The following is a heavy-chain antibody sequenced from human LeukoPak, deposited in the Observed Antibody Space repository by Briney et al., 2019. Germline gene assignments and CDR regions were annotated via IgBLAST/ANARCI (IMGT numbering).Heavy chain of an antibody. CDR2: IGAYNGNT. V-gene: IGHV1-18*01. J-gene: IGHJ4*02. CDR1: GYTFTSYG. CDR3: ARALGQADIVVVPAADYGY. Sequence: GASVKVSCKASGYTFTSYGISWVRQAPGQGLEWMGWIGAYNGNTNYAQKLQGRVTMTTDTSTSTAYMELRSLRSDDTAVYYCARALGQADIVVVPAADYGYWGQGTLVTLSS. D-gene: IGHD2-2*01.